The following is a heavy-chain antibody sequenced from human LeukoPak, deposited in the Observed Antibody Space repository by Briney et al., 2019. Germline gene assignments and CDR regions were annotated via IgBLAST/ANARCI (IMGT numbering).Heavy chain of an antibody. Sequence: SETLSLTCTVSGGSISSHYWSWIRQPPGKGLEWIGYIYYSGSTNYNPSLKSRVTISVDTSKNQFSLKLSSVTAADTAVYYCAREKRGEPSSDYWGQGTLVTVSS. CDR3: AREKRGEPSSDY. CDR1: GGSISSHY. CDR2: IYYSGST. V-gene: IGHV4-59*11. D-gene: IGHD1-14*01. J-gene: IGHJ4*02.